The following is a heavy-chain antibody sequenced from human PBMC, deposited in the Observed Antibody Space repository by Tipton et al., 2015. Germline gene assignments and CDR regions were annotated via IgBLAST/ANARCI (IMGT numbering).Heavy chain of an antibody. CDR1: GDSMNDYY. Sequence: TLSLTCTVSGDSMNDYYWSWIRQPLGKGLQWIGYIYYSGIATYNPSLKSRVTISIDTSKNHFSLNLTSVTAADTAVYYCARILEWQTARFDPWGQGTLVTVSS. CDR2: IYYSGIA. V-gene: IGHV4-59*01. D-gene: IGHD3-3*01. J-gene: IGHJ5*02. CDR3: ARILEWQTARFDP.